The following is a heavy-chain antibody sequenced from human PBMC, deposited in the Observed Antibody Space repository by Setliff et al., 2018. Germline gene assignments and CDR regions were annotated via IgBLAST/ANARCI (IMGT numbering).Heavy chain of an antibody. J-gene: IGHJ1*01. Sequence: SETLSLTCTVYGVSFSDYYWGWVRQSPGKGLDWIGEINHSGYTYYNPSLQSRVTISVDMSKNQFSMKLTSVTAADTAVYYCARVDFTMIQGVLGLWGQGTLVTV. D-gene: IGHD3-10*01. CDR3: ARVDFTMIQGVLGL. V-gene: IGHV4-34*01. CDR1: GVSFSDYY. CDR2: INHSGYT.